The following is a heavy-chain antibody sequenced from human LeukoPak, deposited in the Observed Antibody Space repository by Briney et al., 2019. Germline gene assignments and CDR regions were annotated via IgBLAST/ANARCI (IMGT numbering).Heavy chain of an antibody. D-gene: IGHD6-6*01. J-gene: IGHJ4*02. CDR2: TSPTGSTT. Sequence: GGSLRLSCIAYGFSFSGHWMHWARQLPGKGLVWVSRTSPTGSTTSYADSVKGRFTVSRDNAKNTLYLQVNNLRAEDTAVYYCARGPNSNWSGLDFWGQGTLLTVSS. CDR1: GFSFSGHW. V-gene: IGHV3-74*01. CDR3: ARGPNSNWSGLDF.